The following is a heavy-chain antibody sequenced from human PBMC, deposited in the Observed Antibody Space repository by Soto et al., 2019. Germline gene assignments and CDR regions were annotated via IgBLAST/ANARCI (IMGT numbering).Heavy chain of an antibody. V-gene: IGHV4-30-2*01. D-gene: IGHD6-19*01. CDR2: IYHSGST. CDR3: ARAGGLGAVAGDY. J-gene: IGHJ4*02. Sequence: QLQLQESGSGLVKPSQTLSLTCAVSGGSISSGGYSWSWIRQPPGKGLEWIGYIYHSGSTYYNPSLQIRFTIAVDWSRNQCSLKLSSVTAADTAVDDGARAGGLGAVAGDYWGQGTLVTVSS. CDR1: GGSISSGGYS.